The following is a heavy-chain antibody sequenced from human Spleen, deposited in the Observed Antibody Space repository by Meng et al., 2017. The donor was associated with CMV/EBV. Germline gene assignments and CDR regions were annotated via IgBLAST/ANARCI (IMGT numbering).Heavy chain of an antibody. CDR3: ARGPKDCSSPTCRYYWYFDL. CDR2: INHSGRT. J-gene: IGHJ2*01. Sequence: SFSGYYWSWIRQPPGKGLEWIGKINHSGRTNYNPSLRSRLTISVDTSKNQFSLELSSVTAADTAVYYCARGPKDCSSPTCRYYWYFDLWGRGTLVTVSS. V-gene: IGHV4-34*01. D-gene: IGHD2-2*01. CDR1: SFSGYY.